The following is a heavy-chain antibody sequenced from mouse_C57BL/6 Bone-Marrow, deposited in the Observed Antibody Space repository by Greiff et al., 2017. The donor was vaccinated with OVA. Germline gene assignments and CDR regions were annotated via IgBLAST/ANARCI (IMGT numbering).Heavy chain of an antibody. CDR1: GFTFSSYA. D-gene: IGHD2-4*01. CDR2: ISDGGSYT. Sequence: EVKLVESGGGLVKPGGSLKLSCAASGFTFSSYAMSWVRQTPEKRLEWVATISDGGSYTYYPDNVKGRFTISSDNAKNNLYLQMSHLKSEDTAMYYCARGIYYDYDGAMDYWGQGTSVTVSS. CDR3: ARGIYYDYDGAMDY. V-gene: IGHV5-4*03. J-gene: IGHJ4*01.